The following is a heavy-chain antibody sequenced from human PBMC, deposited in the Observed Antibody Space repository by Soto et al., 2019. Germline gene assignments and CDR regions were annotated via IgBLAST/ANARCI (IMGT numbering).Heavy chain of an antibody. Sequence: SETLSLTCSVSGDSISRIDYYWTWIRQHPEKGLEWIGNIYFRGNTYYSPSLESRLTISVDTSKNQFSLKLTSVTAADTAVYFCAREGGSYDSGGYLIRGAFDIWGQGTMVTVSS. V-gene: IGHV4-31*03. CDR3: AREGGSYDSGGYLIRGAFDI. J-gene: IGHJ3*02. CDR1: GDSISRIDYY. CDR2: IYFRGNT. D-gene: IGHD3-22*01.